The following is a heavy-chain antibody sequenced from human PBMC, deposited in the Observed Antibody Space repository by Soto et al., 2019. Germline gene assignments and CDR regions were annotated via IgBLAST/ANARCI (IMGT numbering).Heavy chain of an antibody. CDR3: ARDFGDGAHFDY. CDR1: GGSLSDYW. V-gene: IGHV4-34*01. J-gene: IGHJ4*02. Sequence: QVQLQQSGAGLLKPSETLSLTCAVYGGSLSDYWWCWIRQTQGKGLEWIGEINHSGNTNYNPSLKGRVTISLDTSQNLFSLKLTSVTAADTAVYYCARDFGDGAHFDYWGEGTLSTVSS. CDR2: INHSGNT. D-gene: IGHD4-17*01.